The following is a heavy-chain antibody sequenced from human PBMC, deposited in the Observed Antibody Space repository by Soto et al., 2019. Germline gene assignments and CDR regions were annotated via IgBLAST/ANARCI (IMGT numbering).Heavy chain of an antibody. V-gene: IGHV4-4*07. CDR2: MYNSERT. CDR3: AREPLAHSYFDL. CDR1: GGSISGYY. J-gene: IGHJ4*02. Sequence: SETLSLTCTVSGGSISGYYWSWIRQPAGKGLEWIGRMYNSERTNYNPSLKSRVTMSMDASKNQFSLKLTSVTAADTAVYFCAREPLAHSYFDLWGQGTLVTVSS.